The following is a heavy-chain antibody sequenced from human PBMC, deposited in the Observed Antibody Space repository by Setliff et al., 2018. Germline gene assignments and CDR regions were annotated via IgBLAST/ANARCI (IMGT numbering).Heavy chain of an antibody. V-gene: IGHV4-4*02. J-gene: IGHJ5*02. Sequence: SETLSLTCAVSGGSISSSNWWSWVRQPPGKGLEWIGSMYYTGSTNYNPSLKSRVTISVDTSKKQFSLRLNSVTAADTAVYYCARQGTAIRWFDPWGQGTLVTVSS. D-gene: IGHD3-10*01. CDR1: GGSISSSNW. CDR3: ARQGTAIRWFDP. CDR2: MYYTGST.